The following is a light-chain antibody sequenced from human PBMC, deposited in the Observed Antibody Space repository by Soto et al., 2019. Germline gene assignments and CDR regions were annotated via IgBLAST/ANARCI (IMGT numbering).Light chain of an antibody. CDR2: ANN. CDR1: SSNIGAGSD. Sequence: QAVVTQPPSVSGAPGQRVTISCTGSSSNIGAGSDVHWYQHLPGTAPKLLIYANNNRPSGVPDRFSGSKSGTSASLAITGLQADDEADYYCQTYDNTVSGSPYVFGTGTKLTVL. J-gene: IGLJ1*01. CDR3: QTYDNTVSGSPYV. V-gene: IGLV1-40*01.